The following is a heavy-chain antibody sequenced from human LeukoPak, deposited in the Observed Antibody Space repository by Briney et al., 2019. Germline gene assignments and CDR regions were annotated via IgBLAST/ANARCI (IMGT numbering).Heavy chain of an antibody. J-gene: IGHJ4*02. V-gene: IGHV4-59*01. CDR3: ARGGATPEYFDY. CDR1: GGSISSYY. D-gene: IGHD1-14*01. CDR2: IHYSGST. Sequence: SETLSLSSTFSGGSISSYYWSWIRQPQGKGLGWIGYIHYSGSTNYNPSLKGQVTIPVDTSKHQSSLKMSSVTAAGTAVYYCARGGATPEYFDYWGQGTLVTVSS.